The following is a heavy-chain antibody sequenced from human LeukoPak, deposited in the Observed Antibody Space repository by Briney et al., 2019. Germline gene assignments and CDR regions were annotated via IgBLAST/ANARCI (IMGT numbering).Heavy chain of an antibody. J-gene: IGHJ3*02. CDR3: ARVASIAAAGEAFDI. Sequence: HPGGSLRLSCAASGFTFSSYGMHWVRQAPGKGLEWVAVIWYDGSNKYYADSVKGQFTISRDNSKNTLYLQMNSLRAEDTAVYYCARVASIAAAGEAFDIWGQGTMVTVSS. D-gene: IGHD6-13*01. CDR2: IWYDGSNK. CDR1: GFTFSSYG. V-gene: IGHV3-33*01.